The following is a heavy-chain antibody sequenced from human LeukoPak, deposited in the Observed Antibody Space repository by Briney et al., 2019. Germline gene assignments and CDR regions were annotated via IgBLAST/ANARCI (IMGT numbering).Heavy chain of an antibody. D-gene: IGHD4-23*01. CDR2: ISGSGTRT. V-gene: IGHV3-23*01. CDR3: AKDPGYGGNVFDY. Sequence: GGSLRLSCAASGFTFSSYAMSWVRQAPGKGLEWVSDISGSGTRTYYADSVKGRFTISRDNSKNTLYLQMNSLRAEDTAVYYCAKDPGYGGNVFDYWGQGTLVTVSS. J-gene: IGHJ4*02. CDR1: GFTFSSYA.